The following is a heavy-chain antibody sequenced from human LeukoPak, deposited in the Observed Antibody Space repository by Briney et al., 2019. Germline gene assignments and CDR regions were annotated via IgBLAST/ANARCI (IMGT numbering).Heavy chain of an antibody. Sequence: ASVKVSCRASGYTFTSYGISWVRQAPGQGLEWMGIINPSGGSTSYAQKFQGRVTMTRDTSTSTVYMELSSLRSEDTAVYYCARACSSTSCGFDYWGQGTLVTVSS. J-gene: IGHJ4*02. CDR1: GYTFTSYG. CDR2: INPSGGST. D-gene: IGHD2-2*01. CDR3: ARACSSTSCGFDY. V-gene: IGHV1-46*01.